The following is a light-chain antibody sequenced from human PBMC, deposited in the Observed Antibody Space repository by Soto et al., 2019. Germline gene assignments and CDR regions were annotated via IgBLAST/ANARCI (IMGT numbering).Light chain of an antibody. CDR3: CSYTSSSTLV. V-gene: IGLV2-14*01. CDR1: SSDFGSYKF. J-gene: IGLJ1*01. Sequence: QSALTQPASVSGSPGQSVTISCTGTSSDFGSYKFVSWYQHHPGKAPKVMIYETSKRPSGVSNRFSGSKSGNTASLTISGLQAEDEADYYCCSYTSSSTLVFGSGTKVTVL. CDR2: ETS.